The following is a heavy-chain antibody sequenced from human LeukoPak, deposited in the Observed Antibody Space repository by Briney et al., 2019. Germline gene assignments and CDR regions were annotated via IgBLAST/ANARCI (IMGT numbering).Heavy chain of an antibody. J-gene: IGHJ4*02. CDR3: AAILLVPAAIDY. V-gene: IGHV4-30-4*01. D-gene: IGHD2-2*02. Sequence: SQTLSLTCAVSGDSVSSTDYYWSWIRQPPGKGLEWIGHIYYSGSTNYNPSLKSRVSISADTSKNQFTLKLNSVTAADTAVYYCAAILLVPAAIDYCGQGTLVTVSS. CDR2: IYYSGST. CDR1: GDSVSSTDYY.